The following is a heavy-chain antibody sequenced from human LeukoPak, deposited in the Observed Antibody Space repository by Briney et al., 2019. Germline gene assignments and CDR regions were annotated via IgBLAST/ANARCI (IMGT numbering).Heavy chain of an antibody. CDR2: IYYSGST. J-gene: IGHJ4*02. V-gene: IGHV4-39*01. D-gene: IGHD2-2*01. CDR3: ASRYCSSTSCQRRSFDY. Sequence: PSETLSLTCTVSGGSISSSSYYWGWIRQPPGKGLEWIGSIYYSGSTYYNPSLKSRVTISVDTSKNQFSLKLSSVTAGDTGVYYCASRYCSSTSCQRRSFDYWGEGALVTVSS. CDR1: GGSISSSSYY.